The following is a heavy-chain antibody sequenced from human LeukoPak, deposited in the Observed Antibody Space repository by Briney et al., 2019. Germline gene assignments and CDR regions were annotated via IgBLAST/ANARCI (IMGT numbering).Heavy chain of an antibody. J-gene: IGHJ3*02. Sequence: GGSLRLSCAASGITLSDFWFSWVRQAPGKGLEWVAVISYDGSNKYYADSVKGRFTISRDNSKNTLYLQMNSLRAEDTAVYYCARLMAEDIVVVPAAMGAFDIWGQGTMVTVSS. CDR2: ISYDGSNK. V-gene: IGHV3-30-3*01. D-gene: IGHD2-2*01. CDR1: GITLSDFW. CDR3: ARLMAEDIVVVPAAMGAFDI.